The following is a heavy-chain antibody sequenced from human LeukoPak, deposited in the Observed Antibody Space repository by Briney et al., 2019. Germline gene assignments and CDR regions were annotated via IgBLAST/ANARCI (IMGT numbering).Heavy chain of an antibody. Sequence: ASVKVSCKASGYTFTGYYMHWVRQAPGQGLEWMGWINPNSGGTNYAQKFQGRVTMTRDTSTSTAYMELRSLRSDDTAVYYCARVPDYGDYVFDYWGQGTLVTVSS. D-gene: IGHD4-17*01. V-gene: IGHV1-2*02. CDR1: GYTFTGYY. CDR3: ARVPDYGDYVFDY. CDR2: INPNSGGT. J-gene: IGHJ4*02.